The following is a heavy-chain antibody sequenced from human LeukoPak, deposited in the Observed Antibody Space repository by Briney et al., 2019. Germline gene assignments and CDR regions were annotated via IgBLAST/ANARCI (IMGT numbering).Heavy chain of an antibody. CDR2: ISAYNGNT. D-gene: IGHD6-13*01. Sequence: ASVKVSCKASGYTFTSYGISWVRQAPGQGLEWMGWISAYNGNTDYAQKLQGRVTMTTDTSTSTAYMELRSLRSEDTAVYYCARTAAGFQGPWFDPWGQGTLVTVSS. V-gene: IGHV1-18*01. J-gene: IGHJ5*02. CDR3: ARTAAGFQGPWFDP. CDR1: GYTFTSYG.